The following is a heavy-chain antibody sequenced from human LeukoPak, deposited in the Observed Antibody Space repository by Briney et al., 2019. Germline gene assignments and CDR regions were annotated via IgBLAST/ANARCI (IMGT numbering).Heavy chain of an antibody. D-gene: IGHD3-10*01. J-gene: IGHJ6*03. CDR2: IYHIGST. V-gene: IGHV4-38-2*02. CDR1: GYSISSGYY. Sequence: SETLSLTCTVSGYSISSGYYWGWIRQPPGKGLEWIGSIYHIGSTYDNPSLKSRLTISVDTSKNQFSLKPSSVTAADTAVYYCARGKPSYGSGTYYRPLEPNYMDVWGKGTTVTVSS. CDR3: ARGKPSYGSGTYYRPLEPNYMDV.